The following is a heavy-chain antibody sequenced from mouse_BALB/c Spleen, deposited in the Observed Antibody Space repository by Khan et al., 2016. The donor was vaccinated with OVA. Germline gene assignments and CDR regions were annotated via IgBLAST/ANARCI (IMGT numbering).Heavy chain of an antibody. CDR1: GYSITSDYA. D-gene: IGHD1-1*01. Sequence: EVQLLESGPGLLKPSQSLSLTCPVTGYSITSDYAWNWIRQFPGNKLEWIAYLSYSGSTTYSPSLRSRISITRDTSKNQFFLQLNSVTTEDTATYYCASWRLLLRYPDYFDYWGQGTTLTVSS. CDR2: LSYSGST. CDR3: ASWRLLLRYPDYFDY. J-gene: IGHJ2*01. V-gene: IGHV3-2*02.